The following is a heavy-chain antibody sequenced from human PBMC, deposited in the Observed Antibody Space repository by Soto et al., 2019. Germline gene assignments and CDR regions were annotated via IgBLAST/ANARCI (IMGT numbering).Heavy chain of an antibody. Sequence: GGSLRLSCAASGFTFSGYGMHWVRQAPGKGLEWVAIIWYDGSNKYYADSVKGRFTISRDNSKNTLYLEMNSLRAEDTAVYYCARDFSWYFDQWGQGNLVTVSS. CDR1: GFTFSGYG. J-gene: IGHJ4*02. D-gene: IGHD2-15*01. CDR3: ARDFSWYFDQ. V-gene: IGHV3-33*01. CDR2: IWYDGSNK.